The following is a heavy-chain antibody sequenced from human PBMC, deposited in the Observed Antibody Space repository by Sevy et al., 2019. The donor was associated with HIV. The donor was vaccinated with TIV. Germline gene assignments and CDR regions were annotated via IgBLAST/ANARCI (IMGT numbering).Heavy chain of an antibody. Sequence: SETLSLTCTVSGGSISSYYWSWIRQPPGKGLEWIGYIYYSGRTNYNPSLKSRVTISVDTSKNQFALKLSSVTAADTAVYYCASLMRDYYDSSESAFDIWGQGTMVTVSS. CDR1: GGSISSYY. J-gene: IGHJ3*02. CDR2: IYYSGRT. CDR3: ASLMRDYYDSSESAFDI. V-gene: IGHV4-59*01. D-gene: IGHD3-22*01.